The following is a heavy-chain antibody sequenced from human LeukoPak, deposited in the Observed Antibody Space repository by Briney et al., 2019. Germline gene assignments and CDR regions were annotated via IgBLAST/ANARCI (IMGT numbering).Heavy chain of an antibody. CDR3: ARGERYGVYDYFDY. V-gene: IGHV1-2*06. CDR1: GYIFTAHY. CDR2: INPNTGGA. D-gene: IGHD5/OR15-5a*01. Sequence: ASVKVSCKASGYIFTAHYIHWLRQAPGQGLEWMGQINPNTGGANYAQNFQGRVAMMRDTSISTVYMELSSLRSDDTAVYYCARGERYGVYDYFDYWGQGALVTASS. J-gene: IGHJ4*02.